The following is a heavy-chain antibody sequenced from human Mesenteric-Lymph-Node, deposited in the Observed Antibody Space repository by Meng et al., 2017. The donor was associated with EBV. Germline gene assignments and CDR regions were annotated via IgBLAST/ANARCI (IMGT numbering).Heavy chain of an antibody. J-gene: IGHJ4*02. Sequence: QGHLQPWGAGLLKPSETLSLTCAVYGESFSGFYWSWVRQAPGKGLEWIGEMNNGGTSNYNPSLESRVTISVDPSKNQFSLNLRSVTAADTAVYYCARVKPYIWFGELFYYFDYWGPGILVTVSS. CDR1: GESFSGFY. D-gene: IGHD3-10*01. CDR3: ARVKPYIWFGELFYYFDY. V-gene: IGHV4-34*01. CDR2: MNNGGTS.